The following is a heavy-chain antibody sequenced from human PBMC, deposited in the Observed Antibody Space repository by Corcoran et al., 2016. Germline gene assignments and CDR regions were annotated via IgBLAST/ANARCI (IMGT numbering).Heavy chain of an antibody. D-gene: IGHD2-2*02. Sequence: QVQLVQSGAEVKKPGSSVKVSCKASGGTFSSYAISWVRQAPGQGLEWMGGIIPIFGTANYAQKFQGRCTITADESTSTAYMELSSLRSEDTVVYYCASVRYCSSTSCYTVADYYYYGMDVWGQGTTVTVSS. J-gene: IGHJ6*02. CDR1: GGTFSSYA. V-gene: IGHV1-69*01. CDR2: IIPIFGTA. CDR3: ASVRYCSSTSCYTVADYYYYGMDV.